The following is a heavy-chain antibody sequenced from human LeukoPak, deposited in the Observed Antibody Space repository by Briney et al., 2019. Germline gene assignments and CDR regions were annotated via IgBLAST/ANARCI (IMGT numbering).Heavy chain of an antibody. CDR1: GYALTELS. CDR3: ATVSTSARYSSSWYYFDY. V-gene: IGHV1-24*01. D-gene: IGHD6-13*01. CDR2: CDPQDGET. J-gene: IGHJ4*02. Sequence: ASVKVSCKVSGYALTELSMHWVRQAPGKGLEWMGGCDPQDGETIYAQKFQGRVIMTEDASIDTAYMELSFLRSEDTAMYYCATVSTSARYSSSWYYFDYWGQGTLVTVSS.